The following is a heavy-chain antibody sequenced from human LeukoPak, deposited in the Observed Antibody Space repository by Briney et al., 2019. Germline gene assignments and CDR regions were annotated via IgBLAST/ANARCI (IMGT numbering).Heavy chain of an antibody. CDR1: GGSIGNSY. CDR3: AGGGAPSRDYYYYMDV. CDR2: IYITGST. Sequence: SETLSLTCTVSGGSIGNSYWSWIRQPPGKGLEWIGYIYITGSTNYNPSLKSRVTMSVDTSKNQFSLRLSSVTAADTAVYYCAGGGAPSRDYYYYMDVWSKGTTVTVSS. J-gene: IGHJ6*03. V-gene: IGHV4-4*09. D-gene: IGHD3-16*01.